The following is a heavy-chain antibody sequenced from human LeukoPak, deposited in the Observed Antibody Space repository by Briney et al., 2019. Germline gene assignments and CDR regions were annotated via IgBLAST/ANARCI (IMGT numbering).Heavy chain of an antibody. CDR2: IRSKANSYAT. Sequence: GGSLRLSCAASGFTFSDYSMNWVRQASGKGLEWVGRIRSKANSYATAYAASVKGRFTISRDDSKNTAYLQMNSLKTEDTAVYYCTRLNLYGDYPVDYWGQGTLVTVSS. CDR3: TRLNLYGDYPVDY. V-gene: IGHV3-73*01. D-gene: IGHD4-17*01. J-gene: IGHJ4*02. CDR1: GFTFSDYS.